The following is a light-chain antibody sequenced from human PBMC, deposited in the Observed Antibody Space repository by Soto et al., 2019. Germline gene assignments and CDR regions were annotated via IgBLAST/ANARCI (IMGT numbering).Light chain of an antibody. V-gene: IGKV3-11*01. J-gene: IGKJ4*02. Sequence: DIVLTQSPAILSLSPGDRASLSCRASQSVGTSLAWYKQQPGQPPRLLIHDATYRASGVPGKFRGSGSGTAFSLSISSLEPDDFAVYYCQHRSTWPRSFGRGTKVE. CDR2: DAT. CDR1: QSVGTS. CDR3: QHRSTWPRS.